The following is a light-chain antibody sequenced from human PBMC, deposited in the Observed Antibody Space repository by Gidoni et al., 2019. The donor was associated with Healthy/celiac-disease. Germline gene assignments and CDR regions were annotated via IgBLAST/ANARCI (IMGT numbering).Light chain of an antibody. CDR1: QSVLYSPNNKNY. J-gene: IGKJ1*01. Sequence: DIVMTQSPDSLAVSLGERATINCKSSQSVLYSPNNKNYLAWYQQKPGQPTKLLIYWAYTRESGVPDRFSGSGSGTDFTLTISRLQAEDVAVYFCQQYYSTPPTFGQXTKVEIK. CDR3: QQYYSTPPT. CDR2: WAY. V-gene: IGKV4-1*01.